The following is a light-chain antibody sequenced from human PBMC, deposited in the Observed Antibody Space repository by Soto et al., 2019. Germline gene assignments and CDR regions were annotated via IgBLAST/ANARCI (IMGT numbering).Light chain of an antibody. V-gene: IGKV1-9*01. CDR3: QQLNSYPLT. CDR1: QDITSY. CDR2: GAS. Sequence: IQWTQSPSPLSVSLGDSVTITCRSRQDITSYLAWYQQKPGKAPNLLIYGASTLQSGVPSRFSGSGSETDFTLTISSLQPEAFATYYCQQLNSYPLTFGGGTKVDI. J-gene: IGKJ4*01.